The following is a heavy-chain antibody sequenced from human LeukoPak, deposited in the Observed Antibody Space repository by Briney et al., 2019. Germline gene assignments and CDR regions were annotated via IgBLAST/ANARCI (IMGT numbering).Heavy chain of an antibody. D-gene: IGHD3-16*01. CDR2: IYYSGST. CDR1: GGSISSYY. Sequence: SETLFLTCIVSGGSISSYYWSWIRQPPGKGLEWIGYIYYSGSTNYNPSLKSRVTISVDTSKNQFSLKLSSVTAADTAVYYCARPSRWGYFDYWGQGTLVTVSS. CDR3: ARPSRWGYFDY. V-gene: IGHV4-59*08. J-gene: IGHJ4*02.